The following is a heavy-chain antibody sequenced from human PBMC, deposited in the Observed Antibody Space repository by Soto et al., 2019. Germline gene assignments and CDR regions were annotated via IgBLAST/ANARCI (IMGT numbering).Heavy chain of an antibody. CDR1: GFTFGDYA. J-gene: IGHJ4*02. D-gene: IGHD2-15*01. CDR2: IRSKAYGGTT. Sequence: GGSLRLSCTASGFTFGDYAMSWFRQAPGKGLEWVGFIRSKAYGGTTEYAASVKGRFTISRDDSKSIAYLQMNSLKTEDTAVYYCTRVIRGLNCSGGSCYRKSLYFDYWGQGTLVTVSS. CDR3: TRVIRGLNCSGGSCYRKSLYFDY. V-gene: IGHV3-49*03.